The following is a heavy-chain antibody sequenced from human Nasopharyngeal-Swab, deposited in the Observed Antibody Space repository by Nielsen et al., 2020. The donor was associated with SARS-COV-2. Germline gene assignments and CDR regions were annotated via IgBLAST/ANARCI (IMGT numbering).Heavy chain of an antibody. Sequence: SETLSLTCAVSGYSISSGYYWDWIRQPAGKGLEWIGRIYTSGSTNYNPSLKSRVTISVDTSKNQFSLKLSSVTAADTAVYYCAREFSSSYYYYYYMDVWGKGTTVTVSS. V-gene: IGHV4-61*02. CDR3: AREFSSSYYYYYYMDV. D-gene: IGHD6-6*01. J-gene: IGHJ6*03. CDR2: IYTSGST. CDR1: GYSISSGYY.